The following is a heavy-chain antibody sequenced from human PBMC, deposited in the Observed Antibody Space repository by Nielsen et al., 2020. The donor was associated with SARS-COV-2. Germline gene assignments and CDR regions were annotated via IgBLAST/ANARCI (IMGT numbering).Heavy chain of an antibody. CDR2: ISYDGSNK. V-gene: IGHV3-30-3*01. J-gene: IGHJ4*02. CDR1: GFTFSSYA. CDR3: ARHGGSGSYPRGFDY. D-gene: IGHD1-26*01. Sequence: GESLKISCAASGFTFSSYAMHWVRQAPGKGLEWVAVISYDGSNKYYADSVKGRFTISRDNSKNTLYLQMNSLRAEDTAVYYCARHGGSGSYPRGFDYWGQGTLVTVSS.